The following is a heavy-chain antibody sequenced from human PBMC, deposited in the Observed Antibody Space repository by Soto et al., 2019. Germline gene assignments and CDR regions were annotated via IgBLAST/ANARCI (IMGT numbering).Heavy chain of an antibody. J-gene: IGHJ4*02. D-gene: IGHD3-10*01. Sequence: QVQLVQSGAEVKKPGSSVKVSCKASGGIFSTYAISWLRQAPGQGLEWMGGIIPLFGTANYAQRFQGRVTMTADESTSPAYMELSRLRSEDTAVYYCARDRDDYGSGNYYNRIDFWGQGTLVTVSS. CDR3: ARDRDDYGSGNYYNRIDF. CDR2: IIPLFGTA. CDR1: GGIFSTYA. V-gene: IGHV1-69*01.